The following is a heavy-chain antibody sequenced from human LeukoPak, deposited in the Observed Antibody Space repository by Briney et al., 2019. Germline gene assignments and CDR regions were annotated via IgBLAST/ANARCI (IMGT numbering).Heavy chain of an antibody. Sequence: PSETLSLTCPVSGGSVSSSRYYWGWIRQPAGKGRAWIGRIYYTGSTYYQRYVKIRVTISVAASKNKISLKLSSVTAADTAAYFCARHKSFDYLSPIDSWGQGTLVTVSS. J-gene: IGHJ4*02. CDR3: ARHKSFDYLSPIDS. CDR2: IYYTGST. CDR1: GGSVSSSRYY. V-gene: IGHV4-39*01. D-gene: IGHD3-9*01.